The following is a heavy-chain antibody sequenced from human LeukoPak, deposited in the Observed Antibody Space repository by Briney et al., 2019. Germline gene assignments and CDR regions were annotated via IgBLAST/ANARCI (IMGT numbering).Heavy chain of an antibody. CDR2: ISGSGGST. CDR3: AKGSLSGSYGY. CDR1: GGSISSGGYY. Sequence: PSETLSLTCTVSGGSISSGGYYWSWVRQAPGKGLEWVSAISGSGGSTYYADSVKGRFTISRDNSKNTLYLQMNSLRAEDTAVYYCAKGSLSGSYGYWGQGTLVTVSS. J-gene: IGHJ4*02. D-gene: IGHD1-26*01. V-gene: IGHV3-23*01.